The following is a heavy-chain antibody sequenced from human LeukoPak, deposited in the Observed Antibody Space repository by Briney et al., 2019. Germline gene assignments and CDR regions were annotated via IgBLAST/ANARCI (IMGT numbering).Heavy chain of an antibody. D-gene: IGHD3-3*01. CDR2: IYYSGST. CDR3: ARDVRFLEWSDAFDI. J-gene: IGHJ3*02. CDR1: GGSISSYY. V-gene: IGHV4-59*12. Sequence: SETLSLTCTVSGGSISSYYWSWIRQPPGKGLKWIGYIYYSGSTNYNPSLKSRVTISVDTSKNQFSLKLSSVTAADTAVYYCARDVRFLEWSDAFDIWGQGTMVTVSS.